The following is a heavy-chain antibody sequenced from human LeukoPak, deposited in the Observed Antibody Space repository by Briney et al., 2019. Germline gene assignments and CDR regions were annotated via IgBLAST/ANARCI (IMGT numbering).Heavy chain of an antibody. CDR1: GFTFSSYG. Sequence: GGTLRLSCAASGFTFSSYGMSWVRQAPGKGLEWVSVISGSGGSTYYADSVKGRFTISRDNSKNTLYLQMNSLRAEDTAVYYCARGGYCGGDCYRTYYFDYWGQGTLVTVSS. CDR2: ISGSGGST. J-gene: IGHJ4*02. D-gene: IGHD2-21*02. V-gene: IGHV3-23*01. CDR3: ARGGYCGGDCYRTYYFDY.